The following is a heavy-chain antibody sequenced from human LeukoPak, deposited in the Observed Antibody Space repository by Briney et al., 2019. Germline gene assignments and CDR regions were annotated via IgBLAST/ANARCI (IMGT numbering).Heavy chain of an antibody. CDR1: GGSISSSSYY. CDR2: IYYSGST. D-gene: IGHD6-13*01. V-gene: IGHV4-39*01. Sequence: SETLSLTCTVSGGSISSSSYYWGWIRQPPGKGLEWIGSIYYSGSTYYNPSLKSRVTISVDTSKNQFSLKLSSVTAADTAVYYCARRGSSWYYFDYWGKGTLVTVSS. J-gene: IGHJ4*02. CDR3: ARRGSSWYYFDY.